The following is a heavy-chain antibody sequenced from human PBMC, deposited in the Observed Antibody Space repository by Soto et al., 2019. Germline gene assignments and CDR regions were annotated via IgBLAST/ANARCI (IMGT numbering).Heavy chain of an antibody. J-gene: IGHJ6*02. CDR2: IWYDGSNK. D-gene: IGHD2-15*01. Sequence: QVQLVESGGGVVQPGRSLRLSCAASGFTFSSYGMHWVRQAPGKGLEWVAVIWYDGSNKYYADSVKGRFTISRDNSKNTLYLQMNSLRAEDTAVYYCARDLVVVVAATLDYYYYGMDVWGQGTTVTVSS. V-gene: IGHV3-30*19. CDR3: ARDLVVVVAATLDYYYYGMDV. CDR1: GFTFSSYG.